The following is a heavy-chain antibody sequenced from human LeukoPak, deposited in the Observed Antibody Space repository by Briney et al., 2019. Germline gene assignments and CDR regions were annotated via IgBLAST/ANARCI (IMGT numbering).Heavy chain of an antibody. V-gene: IGHV3-21*04. Sequence: GGSLRLSCAASGFDFSSYSMNWVRQAPGKGLEWVSAISPWSDYIYYADSVKGRFTISRDNAKNSLYLQMNSLRAEDTAVYYCAKDLPLPHWGQGTLVTVSS. J-gene: IGHJ4*02. CDR2: ISPWSDYI. CDR1: GFDFSSYS. CDR3: AKDLPLPH.